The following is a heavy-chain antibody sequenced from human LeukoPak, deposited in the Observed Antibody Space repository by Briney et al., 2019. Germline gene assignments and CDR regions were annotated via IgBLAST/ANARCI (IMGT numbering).Heavy chain of an antibody. CDR2: VNPNNGDT. J-gene: IGHJ5*02. V-gene: IGHV1-8*01. Sequence: ASVTVSCKASGYAFTNHDINWVRLASGQGLEWMGWVNPNNGDTGYAQKFQGRVTMTRDTSISTAYMELSSLTSEDTGVYYCMRGQPETSTTWGQGSLVTVSS. CDR1: GYAFTNHD. CDR3: MRGQPETSTT. D-gene: IGHD5/OR15-5a*01.